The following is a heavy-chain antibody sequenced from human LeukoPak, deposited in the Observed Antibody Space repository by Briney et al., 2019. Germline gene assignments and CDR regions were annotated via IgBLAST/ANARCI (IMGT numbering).Heavy chain of an antibody. CDR3: ARSSRGYSYGLSLYYFDY. D-gene: IGHD5-18*01. CDR1: GFTFSSYS. Sequence: GGSLRLSCAASGFTFSSYSMNWVRQAPGKGLEWVSSISSSSSYIYYADSVKGRFTISRDNAKNSLYLQMNSLRAEDTAVYYCARSSRGYSYGLSLYYFDYWGQGTLVTVSS. CDR2: ISSSSSYI. V-gene: IGHV3-21*01. J-gene: IGHJ4*02.